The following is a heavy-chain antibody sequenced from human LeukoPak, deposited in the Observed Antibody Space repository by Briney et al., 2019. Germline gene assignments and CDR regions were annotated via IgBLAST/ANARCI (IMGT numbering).Heavy chain of an antibody. D-gene: IGHD4-17*01. V-gene: IGHV4-59*01. Sequence: SETLSLTCTVSGGSISSYYWSWIRQPPGKGLEWIGYIYYSGSTNYNPSLKSRDTISVDTSKNQFSLKLSSVTAADTAVYYCARGSGDYVSWYFDLWGRGTLVTVSS. CDR2: IYYSGST. CDR1: GGSISSYY. CDR3: ARGSGDYVSWYFDL. J-gene: IGHJ2*01.